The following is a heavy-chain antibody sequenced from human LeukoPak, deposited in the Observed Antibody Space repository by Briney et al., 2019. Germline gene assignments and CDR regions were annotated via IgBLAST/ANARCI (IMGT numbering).Heavy chain of an antibody. CDR2: IYHAGTI. V-gene: IGHV3-33*01. J-gene: IGHJ4*02. D-gene: IGHD6-6*01. Sequence: GGSLRLSCEASGFIFSHYAMHWVRQAPDKGLDWVAVIYHAGTIYAESVKGRFIISRDDSRNTLYLQMNSLKIEDTAVYFCARGASQARPDYWGQGTLITVSS. CDR1: GFIFSHYA. CDR3: ARGASQARPDY.